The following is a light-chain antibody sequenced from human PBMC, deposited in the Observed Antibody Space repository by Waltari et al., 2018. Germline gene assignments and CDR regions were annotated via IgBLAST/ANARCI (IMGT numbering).Light chain of an antibody. CDR3: QQYNDYPLT. J-gene: IGKJ4*01. CDR2: KAS. V-gene: IGKV1-5*03. Sequence: DIQMTQSPSTLSASVGDRVTITCRASQIISTWLAWYQQKPGKAPKLLIYKASGLESGVPSRFSGSRSGTEFTLTISSLQPDDFATYYCQQYNDYPLTFGGGTKVEIK. CDR1: QIISTW.